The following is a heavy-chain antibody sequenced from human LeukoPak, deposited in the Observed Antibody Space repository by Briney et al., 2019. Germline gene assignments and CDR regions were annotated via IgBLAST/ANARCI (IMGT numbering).Heavy chain of an antibody. Sequence: SETLSLTCTVSGGSISSYYWSWIRQPPGKGLEWIGYIYYSGSTKYNPSLKSRVTISVDASKTQFSLKLNSVTAADTAVYYCAGGSRELYYFDYWGQGTLVTVSS. D-gene: IGHD1-7*01. J-gene: IGHJ4*02. CDR3: AGGSRELYYFDY. CDR1: GGSISSYY. V-gene: IGHV4-59*01. CDR2: IYYSGST.